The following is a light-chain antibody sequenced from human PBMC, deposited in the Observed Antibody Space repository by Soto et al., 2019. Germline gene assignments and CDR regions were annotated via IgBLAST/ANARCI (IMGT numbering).Light chain of an antibody. CDR3: LQDYNYPFT. Sequence: AIQMTQSPSSLSASVGAIVTITCRASQDIRKDLAWYQQKPGKAPQILIYGASTLQTGVASRFSGSGSATEFTLTISSLQPEDSAAYYCLQDYNYPFTFGQGTKVDI. V-gene: IGKV1-6*01. CDR2: GAS. J-gene: IGKJ2*01. CDR1: QDIRKD.